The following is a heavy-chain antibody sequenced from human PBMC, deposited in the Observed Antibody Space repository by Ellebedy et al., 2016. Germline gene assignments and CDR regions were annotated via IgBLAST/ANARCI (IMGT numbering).Heavy chain of an antibody. CDR1: GFTLSTYC. CDR3: AKRRVRSSTRTNTSFDY. D-gene: IGHD1-14*01. V-gene: IGHV3-30*18. J-gene: IGHJ4*02. Sequence: GESLKISXAASGFTLSTYCLHWVRQTPGKGLEWVAGSSYDGSYAYYVDSVKGRFTISRDNSKNTLYLQMNSLRVEDTAVYFCAKRRVRSSTRTNTSFDYWGQGTLVTVSP. CDR2: SSYDGSYA.